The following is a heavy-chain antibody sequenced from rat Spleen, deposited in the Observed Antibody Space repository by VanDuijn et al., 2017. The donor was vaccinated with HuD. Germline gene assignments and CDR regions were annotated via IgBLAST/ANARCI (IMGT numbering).Heavy chain of an antibody. CDR2: MSHDGGST. D-gene: IGHD1-4*01. CDR1: GFTFSDYY. V-gene: IGHV5-20*01. CDR3: ATAGTRISRFAY. J-gene: IGHJ3*01. Sequence: EVQLVESDGGSVQPGRSLKLSCAASGFTFSDYYMAWVRQAPTKGPEWVATMSHDGGSTYYRDSVKGRFTISRDNSKNTLYLQMDSLRSEDTATYYCATAGTRISRFAYWGQGTLVTVSS.